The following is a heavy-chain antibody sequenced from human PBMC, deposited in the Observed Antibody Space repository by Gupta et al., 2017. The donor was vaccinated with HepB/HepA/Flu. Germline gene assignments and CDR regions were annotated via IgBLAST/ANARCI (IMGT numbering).Heavy chain of an antibody. CDR2: ISSSSSYI. CDR1: GFTFSSYS. D-gene: IGHD1-26*01. CDR3: ARDGAEWELPFDY. V-gene: IGHV3-21*01. Sequence: EVQLVESGGGLVKPGGSLRLSCAASGFTFSSYSMNWVRQAPGKGLEWVSSISSSSSYIYYADSVKGRFTISRDNAKNSLYLQMNSLRAEDTAVYYCARDGAEWELPFDYWGQGTLVTVSS. J-gene: IGHJ4*02.